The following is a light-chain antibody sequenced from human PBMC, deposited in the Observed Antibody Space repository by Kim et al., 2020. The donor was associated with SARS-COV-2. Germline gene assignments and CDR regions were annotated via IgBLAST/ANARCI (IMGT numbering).Light chain of an antibody. CDR1: QSISSH. V-gene: IGKV1-39*01. J-gene: IGKJ3*01. CDR3: QLSYITPFT. Sequence: ASVGDIVTITCRTTQSISSHLNWSQQKPGRAPKHLISAASTLQGGVPSRFSGSVSETDFTLTISSLQPDDFSTYFCQLSYITPFTVRPGTKGDIK. CDR2: AAS.